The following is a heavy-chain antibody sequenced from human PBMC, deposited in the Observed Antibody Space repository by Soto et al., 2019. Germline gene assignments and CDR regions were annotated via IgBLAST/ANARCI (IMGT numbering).Heavy chain of an antibody. CDR1: GFSITYINNHY. Sequence: PLETLSLTCTVSGFSITYINNHYCSWLRLPLGKGLEWIGYISDIAYTSYNPSLKGRVSISVDTSKNQFSLTLTSVTAADTAVYYCTIHLSTSSPLSYFDHWGQGTVVTSPQ. D-gene: IGHD6-6*01. J-gene: IGHJ4*02. CDR3: TIHLSTSSPLSYFDH. V-gene: IGHV4-59*08. CDR2: ISDIAYT.